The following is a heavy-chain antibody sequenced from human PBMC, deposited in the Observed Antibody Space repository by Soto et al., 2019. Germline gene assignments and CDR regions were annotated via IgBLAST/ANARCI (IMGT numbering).Heavy chain of an antibody. D-gene: IGHD5-18*01. Sequence: GASVKVSCKASGYTFTSYARHWVRQAPGQRLEWMGWINAGNGNTKYSQKFQGRVTITRDTSASTAYMELSSLRSEDTAVYYCAIPSEGNTAMVVGYYYGMDVWGQGTTVTVSS. J-gene: IGHJ6*02. CDR1: GYTFTSYA. CDR3: AIPSEGNTAMVVGYYYGMDV. V-gene: IGHV1-3*01. CDR2: INAGNGNT.